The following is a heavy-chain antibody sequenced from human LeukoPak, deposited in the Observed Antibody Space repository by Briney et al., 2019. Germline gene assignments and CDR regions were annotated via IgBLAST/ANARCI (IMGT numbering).Heavy chain of an antibody. CDR2: VSSTGGDK. CDR1: GVTFEDYY. Sequence: GGSLRLSCTGSGVTFEDYYLSWIRQAPGKGLEWISYVSSTGGDKFYADPVKGRFTISRDNARNSLYMEMNDLIAEDTAFYYCARGENGSFDHWGQGTLVIVSS. D-gene: IGHD3-10*01. V-gene: IGHV3-11*01. J-gene: IGHJ4*02. CDR3: ARGENGSFDH.